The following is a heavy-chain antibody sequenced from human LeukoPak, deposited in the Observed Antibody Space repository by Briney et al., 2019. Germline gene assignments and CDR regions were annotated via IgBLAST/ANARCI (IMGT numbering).Heavy chain of an antibody. CDR3: AKANWVSNADAVW. V-gene: IGHV3-23*01. CDR2: IRGGGDT. D-gene: IGHD1-1*01. J-gene: IGHJ4*02. CDR1: GFTFSNYA. Sequence: GGSLRLSCAASGFTFSNYAMSWVRQAPARGLEWVSSIRGGGDTFYADSVKGRFTLSRDDSRNTVYLQLNNLRVEDTAVYYFAKANWVSNADAVWWGQGTLVTVSS.